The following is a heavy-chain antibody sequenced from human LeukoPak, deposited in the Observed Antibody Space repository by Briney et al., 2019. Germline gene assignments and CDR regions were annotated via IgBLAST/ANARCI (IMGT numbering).Heavy chain of an antibody. V-gene: IGHV1-2*02. CDR3: ARERYCTNGVCLVY. D-gene: IGHD2-8*01. CDR1: GYTFTGYY. CDR2: INPNSGGT. J-gene: IGHJ4*02. Sequence: GASVTVSCKASGYTFTGYYMHWVRQAPGQGLEWMGWINPNSGGTNYAQKFQGGVTMTRDTSISTAYMELSRLRSDDTAVYYCARERYCTNGVCLVYWGQGTLVTVSS.